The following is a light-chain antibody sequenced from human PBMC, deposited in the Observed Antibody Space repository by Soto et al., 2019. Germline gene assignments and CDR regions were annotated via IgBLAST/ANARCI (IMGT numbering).Light chain of an antibody. J-gene: IGKJ5*01. Sequence: EIVLTQSPGTLSVSPGGRATLSCRASQSVSRRLACYHHRPGQSPRLLISGASMRSSGVPVRFSGSGSGTDITLTSSRLEPEDLAVYYGQHYGEPPITFGLGKRLEV. CDR2: GAS. CDR1: QSVSRR. CDR3: QHYGEPPIT. V-gene: IGKV3-20*01.